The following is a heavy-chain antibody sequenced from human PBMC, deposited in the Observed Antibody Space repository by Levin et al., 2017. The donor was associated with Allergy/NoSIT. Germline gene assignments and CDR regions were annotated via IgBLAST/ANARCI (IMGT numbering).Heavy chain of an antibody. D-gene: IGHD3-22*01. Sequence: SQTLSLTCIVSGGSMSSNTYYWGWIRQPPGKGLEWIGTISYSGRTYYNPSLKSRVTIPVDTSKNQFSLRLASVTAADTAVYYCAGQAYYYDSSGFYYLYFFDYWGRGTLVTVSS. CDR3: AGQAYYYDSSGFYYLYFFDY. V-gene: IGHV4-39*01. J-gene: IGHJ4*02. CDR1: GGSMSSNTYY. CDR2: ISYSGRT.